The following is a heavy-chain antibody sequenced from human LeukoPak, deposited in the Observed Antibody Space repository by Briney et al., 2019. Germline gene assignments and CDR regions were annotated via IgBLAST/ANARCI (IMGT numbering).Heavy chain of an antibody. CDR2: IYYSGNT. CDR3: AISEQWLVRYYYYGMDV. CDR1: GGSISSSQYY. Sequence: SETLSLTCTVSGGSISSSQYYWAWIRQPPGKGLEWIGSIYYSGNTYCIPSLKSRVTISVDTSKNQFSLKLSSVTAADTAVYYCAISEQWLVRYYYYGMDVWGQGTTVTVSS. V-gene: IGHV4-39*01. J-gene: IGHJ6*02. D-gene: IGHD6-19*01.